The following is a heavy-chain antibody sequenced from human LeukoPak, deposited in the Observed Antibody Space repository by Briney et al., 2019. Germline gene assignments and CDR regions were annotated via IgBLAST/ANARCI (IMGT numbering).Heavy chain of an antibody. Sequence: SETLSLTCTVSGGSISSYYWSWIRQPPGKGLEWVWYISYSGSTNYNPSLKSRVTISVDTSKNQFSLKLSSVTAADTAVYYCARDWAPTTDAFDIWGQGTMVTVSS. D-gene: IGHD4-11*01. J-gene: IGHJ3*02. V-gene: IGHV4-59*01. CDR3: ARDWAPTTDAFDI. CDR1: GGSISSYY. CDR2: ISYSGST.